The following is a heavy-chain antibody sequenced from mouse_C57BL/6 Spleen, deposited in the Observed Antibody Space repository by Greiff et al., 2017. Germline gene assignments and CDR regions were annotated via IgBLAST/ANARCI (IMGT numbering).Heavy chain of an antibody. CDR3: AALSTPFAY. D-gene: IGHD6-1*01. V-gene: IGHV1-64*01. CDR2: IHPNSGST. CDR1: GYTFTSYW. J-gene: IGHJ3*01. Sequence: QVHVKQPGAELVKPGASVKLSCKVSGYTFTSYWMHWVKQRPGQGLEWIGMIHPNSGSTNYNEKFKSKATLTVDKSSSTAYIQLSSLTSEDSAVYYCAALSTPFAYWGQGTLVTVSA.